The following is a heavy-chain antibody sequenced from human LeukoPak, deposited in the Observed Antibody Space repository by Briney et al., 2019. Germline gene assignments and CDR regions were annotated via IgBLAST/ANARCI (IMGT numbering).Heavy chain of an antibody. D-gene: IGHD7-27*01. Sequence: GGSLRLSCVASGFTFSSYWMHWVRQAPGKGLVWVPRINSDGTSTNYADSVKGRFTISRDNAKNTLYLQMNSLRAEDTAVYYCARVAWGYDYWGQGTLVTVSS. CDR2: INSDGTST. CDR3: ARVAWGYDY. V-gene: IGHV3-74*01. J-gene: IGHJ4*02. CDR1: GFTFSSYW.